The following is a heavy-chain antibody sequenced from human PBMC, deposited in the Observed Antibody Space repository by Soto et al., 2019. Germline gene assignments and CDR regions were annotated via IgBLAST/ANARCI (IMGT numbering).Heavy chain of an antibody. J-gene: IGHJ6*02. Sequence: GEFLKISCNGSGYSFTSYWICWVRQMPGKGLEWMGIIYPGDSDTRYSPSFQGQVTISADKSISTAYLQWSSLKASDTAMYYCASSSSESGYYYYYYGMDVWGQGTTVTVSS. CDR1: GYSFTSYW. CDR3: ASSSSESGYYYYYYGMDV. D-gene: IGHD3-22*01. CDR2: IYPGDSDT. V-gene: IGHV5-51*01.